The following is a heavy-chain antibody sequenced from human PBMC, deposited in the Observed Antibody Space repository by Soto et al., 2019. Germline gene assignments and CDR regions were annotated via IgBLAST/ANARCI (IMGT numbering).Heavy chain of an antibody. CDR3: ATRSSGWYFDY. CDR1: GFTFSSYA. D-gene: IGHD6-19*01. V-gene: IGHV3-23*01. J-gene: IGHJ4*02. CDR2: ISGSGGST. Sequence: EVQLLESGGGLVQPGGSLRLSCAASGFTFSSYAMSWVRQALGKGLEWVSAISGSGGSTYYADSVKGRFTISRDNSKNTLYLHMNSLRAEDTAVYYCATRSSGWYFDYWGQGTLVTVSS.